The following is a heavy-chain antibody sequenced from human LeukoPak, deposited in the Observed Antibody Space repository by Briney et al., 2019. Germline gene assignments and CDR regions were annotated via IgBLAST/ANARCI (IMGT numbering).Heavy chain of an antibody. CDR3: ARHEPLHSSGLGVEDY. Sequence: SETLSLTCTVSGGSISSRSFYWGWIRQPPGKGLEWIGSIYYSGSTYYNPSLKSRVTISVDTSKNQFSLKLSSVTAADTAVYYCARHEPLHSSGLGVEDYWGQGSLVTVSS. J-gene: IGHJ4*02. V-gene: IGHV4-39*01. CDR1: GGSISSRSFY. CDR2: IYYSGST. D-gene: IGHD6-19*01.